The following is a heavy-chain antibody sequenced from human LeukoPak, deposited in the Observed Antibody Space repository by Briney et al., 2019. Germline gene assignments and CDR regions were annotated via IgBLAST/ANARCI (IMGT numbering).Heavy chain of an antibody. Sequence: PGGFLRLSCAASGFTISTFWVSWVRQAPGKGLEWVANINQHENEKNYVDSVRGRFTIYRDNAKNSLYLQMNNLRAGDTGIYYCVSGGWFFNYCGQGTLVTVSS. CDR3: VSGGWFFNY. J-gene: IGHJ4*02. D-gene: IGHD6-19*01. CDR2: INQHENEK. V-gene: IGHV3-7*01. CDR1: GFTISTFW.